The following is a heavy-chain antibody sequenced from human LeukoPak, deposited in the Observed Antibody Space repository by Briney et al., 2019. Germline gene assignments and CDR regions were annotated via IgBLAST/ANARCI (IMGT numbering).Heavy chain of an antibody. CDR1: GGTFSSYA. CDR3: ARGKYSSSWDYYYYYYMDV. CDR2: IIPIFGTA. V-gene: IGHV1-69*06. D-gene: IGHD6-13*01. Sequence: SVKVSCKASGGTFSSYAISWVRQAPGQGLEWMGGIIPIFGTANYSQKVQGRGTITSDKSTSTAYMELSRLRSDDTAVYYCARGKYSSSWDYYYYYYMDVWGKGTTVTVSS. J-gene: IGHJ6*03.